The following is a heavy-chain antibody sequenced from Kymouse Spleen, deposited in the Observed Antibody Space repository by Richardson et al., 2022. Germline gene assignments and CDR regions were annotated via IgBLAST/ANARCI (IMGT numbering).Heavy chain of an antibody. CDR3: AKASYSSSSYDY. D-gene: IGHD6-6*01. V-gene: IGHV3-30*18. CDR2: ISYDGSNK. J-gene: IGHJ4*02. CDR1: GFTFSSYG. Sequence: QVQLVESGGGVVQPGRSLRLSCAASGFTFSSYGMHWVRQAPGKGLEWVAVISYDGSNKYYADSVKGRFTISRDNSKNTLYLQMNSLRAEDTAVYYCAKASYSSSSYDYWGQGTLVTVSS.